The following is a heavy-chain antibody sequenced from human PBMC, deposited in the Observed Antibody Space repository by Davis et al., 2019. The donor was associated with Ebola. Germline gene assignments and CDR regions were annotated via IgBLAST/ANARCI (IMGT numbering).Heavy chain of an antibody. CDR3: ARTYYQRGVVISYFDS. Sequence: PGGSLRLSCAASGFTFSSYGMHWVRQAPGKGLEWVAFIRYDGSNKYYADSVKGRFTISRDNAKNSMYLQINRLRDEDTAVYYCARTYYQRGVVISYFDSWGQGTLVTVSS. J-gene: IGHJ4*02. D-gene: IGHD3-3*01. V-gene: IGHV3-30*02. CDR1: GFTFSSYG. CDR2: IRYDGSNK.